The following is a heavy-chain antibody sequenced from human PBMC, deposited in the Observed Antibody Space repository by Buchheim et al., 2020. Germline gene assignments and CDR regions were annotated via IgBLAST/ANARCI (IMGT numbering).Heavy chain of an antibody. CDR2: INPSGGTT. V-gene: IGHV1-46*01. Sequence: QVQLVQSGAEVKKPGASVKVSCKASAYTFTRYYLHWVRQAPGKGLQWMGLINPSGGTTSSAQRFQGRVTMTRDTSTNPAYMELSSLRSEDTAVYYCARGVVGATPTYFFDYWGQGTL. CDR1: AYTFTRYY. J-gene: IGHJ4*02. D-gene: IGHD1-26*01. CDR3: ARGVVGATPTYFFDY.